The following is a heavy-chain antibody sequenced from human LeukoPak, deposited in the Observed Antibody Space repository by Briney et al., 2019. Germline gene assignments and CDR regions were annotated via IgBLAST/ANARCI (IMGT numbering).Heavy chain of an antibody. J-gene: IGHJ4*02. CDR3: AIPYSSGWLVYYFDY. CDR1: GFTFSSYW. CDR2: IKQDGSEK. D-gene: IGHD6-19*01. Sequence: GGSLRLSCAASGFTFSSYWMSWVRQAPGKGLEWVANIKQDGSEKYYVDSVKGRFTISRDNAKNSLYLQMNSLRAEDTAVYYCAIPYSSGWLVYYFDYWGQGTLVTVSS. V-gene: IGHV3-7*01.